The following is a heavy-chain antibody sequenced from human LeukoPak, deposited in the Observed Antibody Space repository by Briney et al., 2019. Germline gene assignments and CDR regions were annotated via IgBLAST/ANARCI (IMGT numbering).Heavy chain of an antibody. J-gene: IGHJ5*02. V-gene: IGHV4-34*01. CDR2: INHSGST. CDR1: SGSLSGYY. D-gene: IGHD3-10*01. CDR3: VRLRNSTVLRVIMRSVYNCFDA. Sequence: SETLSLTQPVDSGSLSGYYSGSIRQPPGKGLEWIGEINHSGSTNYNPSLKSRVTISVDTSKNQFSLKLSSVTAEDTAVYYCVRLRNSTVLRVIMRSVYNCFDAWGQGTLVTVSS.